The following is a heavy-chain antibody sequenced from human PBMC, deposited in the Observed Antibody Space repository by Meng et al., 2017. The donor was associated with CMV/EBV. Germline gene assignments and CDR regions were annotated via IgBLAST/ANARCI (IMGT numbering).Heavy chain of an antibody. V-gene: IGHV3-21*01. Sequence: CEASGGTFSGYSMNWVRQAPGKGLGWVSSISSSSSYIYYAGSVRGRFTISRDNAKNSLYLQMNSLRAEDTAVYYCARNQRYRKAFDYWGQGILVTVSS. J-gene: IGHJ4*02. CDR1: GGTFSGYS. CDR3: ARNQRYRKAFDY. D-gene: IGHD1-26*01. CDR2: ISSSSSYI.